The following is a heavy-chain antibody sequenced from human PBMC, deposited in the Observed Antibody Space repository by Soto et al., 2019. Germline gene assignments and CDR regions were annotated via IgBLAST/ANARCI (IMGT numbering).Heavy chain of an antibody. J-gene: IGHJ6*02. V-gene: IGHV4-31*03. D-gene: IGHD3-22*01. CDR2: IYYSGST. Sequence: SETLSLTCTVSGGSISSGGYYWSRIRQHPGKGLEWIGYIYYSGSTYYNPSLKSRVTISVDTSKNQFSLKLSSVTAADTAVYYCARFYYDSSGYNGMDVWGQGTTVTVSS. CDR3: ARFYYDSSGYNGMDV. CDR1: GGSISSGGYY.